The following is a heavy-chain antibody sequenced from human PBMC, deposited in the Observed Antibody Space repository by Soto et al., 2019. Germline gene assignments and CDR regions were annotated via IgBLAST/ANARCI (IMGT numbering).Heavy chain of an antibody. CDR1: GFSLSNARMG. Sequence: QVTLKESGPVLVNPTETLTLTCTVSGFSLSNARMGVSWIRQPPGKALEWLAHIFSNDEKSYSTSLKSRLTISKDTSKSQVVLTMTNMDPVDTATYYCARIPTRGGYCSGGSCYYYGMDVWGQGTTVTVSS. V-gene: IGHV2-26*01. J-gene: IGHJ6*02. D-gene: IGHD2-15*01. CDR3: ARIPTRGGYCSGGSCYYYGMDV. CDR2: IFSNDEK.